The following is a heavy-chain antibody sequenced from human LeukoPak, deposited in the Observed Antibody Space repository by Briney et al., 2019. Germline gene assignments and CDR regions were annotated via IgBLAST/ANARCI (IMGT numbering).Heavy chain of an antibody. V-gene: IGHV1-8*01. CDR2: MNPNSGNT. J-gene: IGHJ4*02. Sequence: ASVKVSCKAFGSTFTSYDINGVGQATGQGLGWMGWMNPNSGNTGYAQKFQGRVTMTRNTSISTVYMELSSLRSEDTAVYYCARGPRNWGFDYLGQGTLVTVSS. CDR1: GSTFTSYD. CDR3: ARGPRNWGFDY. D-gene: IGHD7-27*01.